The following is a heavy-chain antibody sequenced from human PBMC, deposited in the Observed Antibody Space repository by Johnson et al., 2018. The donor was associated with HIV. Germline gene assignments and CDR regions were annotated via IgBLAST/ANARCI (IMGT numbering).Heavy chain of an antibody. V-gene: IGHV3-30*03. J-gene: IGHJ3*02. Sequence: QVQLVESVGGVVQPGRSLRLSCTASGFTFSNYAIHWVRQAPGKGLEWVAGITYDGTNKYYADSVKGRFTISRDHAKSSLYLQMNSLRAEDTAVYYCAREGGDGYSPSAFDIWGQGTMVTVSS. CDR3: AREGGDGYSPSAFDI. D-gene: IGHD5-24*01. CDR1: GFTFSNYA. CDR2: ITYDGTNK.